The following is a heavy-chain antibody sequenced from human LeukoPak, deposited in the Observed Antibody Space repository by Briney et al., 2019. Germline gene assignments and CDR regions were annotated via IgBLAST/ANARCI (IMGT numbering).Heavy chain of an antibody. D-gene: IGHD3-10*01. CDR3: ARGGVTMVRGVIIATFFDY. Sequence: GASVKVSCKASGYTFTSYDINWVRQATGQGLEWMGWMNPNSGNTGYEQKFQGRVTMTRNTSISTAYMELSSLRSEDTAVYYCARGGVTMVRGVIIATFFDYWGQGTLVTVSS. CDR2: MNPNSGNT. J-gene: IGHJ4*02. V-gene: IGHV1-8*01. CDR1: GYTFTSYD.